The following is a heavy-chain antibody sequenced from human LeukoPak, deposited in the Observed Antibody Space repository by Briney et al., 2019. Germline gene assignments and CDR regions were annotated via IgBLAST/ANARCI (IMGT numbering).Heavy chain of an antibody. J-gene: IGHJ6*03. CDR1: GFTFSSYS. CDR2: ISSSSSTI. Sequence: GGSLRLSCAASGFTFSSYSMNWVRQAPGKGLEWVSYISSSSSTIYYADSVKGRFTISRDNAKNSLYLQMNSLRAEDTAVYYCARKYCSSTSCYFTNMDVWGKGTTVTVSS. D-gene: IGHD2-2*01. V-gene: IGHV3-48*01. CDR3: ARKYCSSTSCYFTNMDV.